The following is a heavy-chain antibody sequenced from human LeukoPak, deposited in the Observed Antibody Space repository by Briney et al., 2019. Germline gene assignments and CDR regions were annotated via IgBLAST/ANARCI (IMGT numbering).Heavy chain of an antibody. Sequence: GGSLRLSCAASGFTFSNYWMSWVRQAPGKGLEWVANIKQDGSEKYFVDSVKGRFTISRDNAMNSLYLQMNSLRAEDTAVYYCATPGYGDYLGYWGQGTLVTVSS. CDR2: IKQDGSEK. CDR3: ATPGYGDYLGY. CDR1: GFTFSNYW. J-gene: IGHJ4*02. V-gene: IGHV3-7*01. D-gene: IGHD4-17*01.